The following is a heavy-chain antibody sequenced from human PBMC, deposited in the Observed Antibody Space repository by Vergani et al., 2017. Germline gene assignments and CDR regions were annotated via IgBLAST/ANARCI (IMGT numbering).Heavy chain of an antibody. CDR2: ISSSSSTI. J-gene: IGHJ6*03. CDR3: AGVYYDSSGPYYYYYYMDV. CDR1: GFTFSSYS. Sequence: EVQLVESGGGLVQPGGSLRLSCAASGFTFSSYSMNWVRQAPGKGLEWVSYISSSSSTIYYADSVKVRFTISRDNAKNSLYLQMNSLRDEDTAVYYCAGVYYDSSGPYYYYYYMDVWGKGTTVTVSS. V-gene: IGHV3-48*02. D-gene: IGHD3-22*01.